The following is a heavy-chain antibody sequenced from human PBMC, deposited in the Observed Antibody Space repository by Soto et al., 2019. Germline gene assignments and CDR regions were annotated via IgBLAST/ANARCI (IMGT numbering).Heavy chain of an antibody. CDR3: AREKWLVRRNDPFDI. D-gene: IGHD6-19*01. Sequence: QVQLVQSGAEVKKPGASVKVSCKASGYTFINYYMHWVRQAPGQGLEWMGIINPNGGSTTYAQKFQSRVTLTRDTSPNTVNMELSSLRSEDTAVYYCAREKWLVRRNDPFDIWGQGTMVTVS. CDR2: INPNGGST. CDR1: GYTFINYY. J-gene: IGHJ3*02. V-gene: IGHV1-46*01.